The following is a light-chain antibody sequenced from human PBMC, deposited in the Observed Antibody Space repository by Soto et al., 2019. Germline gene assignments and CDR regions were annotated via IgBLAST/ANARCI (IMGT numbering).Light chain of an antibody. CDR1: QGISSG. Sequence: AIQWTQSPSSLAASGGDRVTSTCRASQGISSGLAWYQQKPGKAPKLLIYDASSLESGVPSRFSGSGSGTDFTLTIRSLQPEDFATYYCQQFNNFPITFGGGTKVDIK. J-gene: IGKJ4*01. V-gene: IGKV1D-13*01. CDR3: QQFNNFPIT. CDR2: DAS.